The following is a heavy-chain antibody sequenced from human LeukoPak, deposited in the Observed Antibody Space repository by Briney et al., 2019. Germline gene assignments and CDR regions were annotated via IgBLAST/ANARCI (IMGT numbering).Heavy chain of an antibody. CDR2: IRYDGSNK. V-gene: IGHV3-30*02. D-gene: IGHD6-13*01. CDR1: GFTFSSYG. J-gene: IGHJ1*01. Sequence: PGGSLRLSCAASGFTFSSYGMHWVRQAPGKGLEWVAFIRYDGSNKYYADSVKGRFTISRDNSKNTLYLQMNSLRAEDTAVYYCAKEAIYSSSWYGYFQHWGQGTLVTVSS. CDR3: AKEAIYSSSWYGYFQH.